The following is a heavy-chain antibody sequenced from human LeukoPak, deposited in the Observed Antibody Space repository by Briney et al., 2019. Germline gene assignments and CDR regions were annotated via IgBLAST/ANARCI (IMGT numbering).Heavy chain of an antibody. D-gene: IGHD6-19*01. V-gene: IGHV3-23*01. CDR1: GFIFSRYG. CDR3: AKDHLPGIVVADRDY. Sequence: GGTLRLSCAASGFIFSRYGMSWVRQAPGKGLEWVSAISGSGGTSYYVDSVKGRFTISRDNSKNTLYLQINSLRAEDTALYYCAKDHLPGIVVADRDYWGQGTLVTVSS. CDR2: ISGSGGTS. J-gene: IGHJ4*02.